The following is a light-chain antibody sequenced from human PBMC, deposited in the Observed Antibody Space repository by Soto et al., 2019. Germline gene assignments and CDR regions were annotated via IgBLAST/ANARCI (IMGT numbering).Light chain of an antibody. J-gene: IGLJ3*02. CDR2: EVN. V-gene: IGLV2-18*02. CDR1: SSDVGSGNR. Sequence: QSVLTQPPSVSGSPGQSVTIFCTGTSSDVGSGNRVSWYQQPPGAAPKLMIYEVNNRPSGVPDRFSGSKSGKTASLTISGLQAEDEADYYCSSFTTSNTWVFGGGTKLTVL. CDR3: SSFTTSNTWV.